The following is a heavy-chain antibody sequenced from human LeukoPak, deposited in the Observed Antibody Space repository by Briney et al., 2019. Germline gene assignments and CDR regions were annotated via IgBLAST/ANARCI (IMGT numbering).Heavy chain of an antibody. CDR1: RFTFSSYV. D-gene: IGHD6-13*01. CDR2: ISGSGGTT. Sequence: GGSLRLSCAASRFTFSSYVMSWVRQAPGKGLEWVSAISGSGGTTYYADSVKGRFTISRDNSKNTLYLQMNSLRAEDTTVYYCAYNSSSWYGAFDYWGQGTLVTVSS. CDR3: AYNSSSWYGAFDY. V-gene: IGHV3-23*01. J-gene: IGHJ4*02.